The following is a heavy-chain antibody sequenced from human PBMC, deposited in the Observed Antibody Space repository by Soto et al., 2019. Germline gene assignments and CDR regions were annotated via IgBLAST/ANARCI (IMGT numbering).Heavy chain of an antibody. CDR3: ARHSKRMVRGVIIYYYYGMDV. CDR1: GVTFSSYA. CDR2: IIPIFGTA. V-gene: IGHV1-69*06. J-gene: IGHJ6*02. Sequence: SVKVSCKACGVTFSSYAISWVRQAPGQGLEWMGGIIPIFGTANYAQKFQGRVTITADKSTSTAYMELSSLRSEDTAVYYCARHSKRMVRGVIIYYYYGMDVWGQGTTVTVSS. D-gene: IGHD3-10*01.